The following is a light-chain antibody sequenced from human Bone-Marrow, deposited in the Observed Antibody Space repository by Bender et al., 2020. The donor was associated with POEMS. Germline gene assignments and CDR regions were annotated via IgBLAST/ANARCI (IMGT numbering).Light chain of an antibody. J-gene: IGLJ3*02. CDR3: QSYDNSLGGWV. CDR1: RNDVGNYHY. CDR2: EVT. V-gene: IGLV2-8*01. Sequence: QSALTQPPSASGSLGQSVTISCTGSRNDVGNYHYLSWYQQHPGKAPKLIIYEVTKRPSGVPDRFSGSKSGNTASLTVSWLQAEDEADYYCQSYDNSLGGWVFGGGTKLTVL.